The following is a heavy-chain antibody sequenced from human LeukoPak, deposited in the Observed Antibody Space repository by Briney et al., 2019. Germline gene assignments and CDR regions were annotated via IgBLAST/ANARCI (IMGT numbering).Heavy chain of an antibody. CDR1: GGSISSGGYY. CDR3: ARDNPDYGDYGSFGLYWYFDL. J-gene: IGHJ2*01. D-gene: IGHD4-17*01. CDR2: IYYSGST. V-gene: IGHV4-31*03. Sequence: SETLSLTCTVSGGSISSGGYYWSWIRQHPGKGLEWIGYIYYSGSTYYNPSLKSRVTISVDTSKNQFSLKLSSVTAADTAVYYCARDNPDYGDYGSFGLYWYFDLWGRGTLVTVSS.